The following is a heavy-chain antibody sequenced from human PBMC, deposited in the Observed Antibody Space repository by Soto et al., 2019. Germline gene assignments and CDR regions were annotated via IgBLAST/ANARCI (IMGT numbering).Heavy chain of an antibody. J-gene: IGHJ6*02. Sequence: GGSLRLSCAASGFTFSSYGMHWVRQAPGKGLEWVAVISYDGSNKYYADSVKGRFTSSRDNSKNTLYLQMNSLRAEDTAGYYCAKDRGHDSSGSSYYYYYGMDVWGQGTTVTVSS. V-gene: IGHV3-30*18. CDR1: GFTFSSYG. CDR3: AKDRGHDSSGSSYYYYYGMDV. CDR2: ISYDGSNK. D-gene: IGHD3-22*01.